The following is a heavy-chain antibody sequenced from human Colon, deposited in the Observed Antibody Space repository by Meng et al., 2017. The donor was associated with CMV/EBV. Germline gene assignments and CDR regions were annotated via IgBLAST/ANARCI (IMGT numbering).Heavy chain of an antibody. CDR1: GFNLNTYS. Sequence: GGSRLSCAASGFNLNTYSMNWLRQAPGRGLEWVASISISSSYIYYADSVKGRFTISRDNAKNSSSLHMNSLRAEDTATYYCARGGSRSYFFDNWGQGTLVTVSS. J-gene: IGHJ4*02. D-gene: IGHD3-10*01. CDR2: ISISSSYI. CDR3: ARGGSRSYFFDN. V-gene: IGHV3-21*04.